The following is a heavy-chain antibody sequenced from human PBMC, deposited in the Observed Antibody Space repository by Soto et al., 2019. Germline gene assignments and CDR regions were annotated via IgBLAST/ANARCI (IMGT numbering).Heavy chain of an antibody. D-gene: IGHD5-18*01. J-gene: IGHJ5*02. CDR2: IYYSGTT. Sequence: PSETLSLTCTVSGGSISSYYWSWIRQPPGEGLEWIGFIYYSGTTTYNPSLKSRVAISLDTSKNQFSLSLNFVTAADTAVYYCARGRGYSYGLDPWGQGSLVTVSS. CDR1: GGSISSYY. CDR3: ARGRGYSYGLDP. V-gene: IGHV4-59*08.